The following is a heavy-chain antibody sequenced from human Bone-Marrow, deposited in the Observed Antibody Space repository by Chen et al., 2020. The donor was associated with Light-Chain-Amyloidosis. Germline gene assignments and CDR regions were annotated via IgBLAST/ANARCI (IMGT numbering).Heavy chain of an antibody. V-gene: IGHV1-69*01. D-gene: IGHD1-1*01. J-gene: IGHJ4*02. Sequence: QVQLVQSGTEVKQPGSSVKVSCRASGGGVSRNAITWVRQAPGQGLEWMGGIIPISGAVSYAQKFRGRVTITADESTSTAYMEVSSLTSDDTAVYYCARGPNLGPGHWGQGTLVTVSS. CDR1: GGGVSRNA. CDR2: IIPISGAV. CDR3: ARGPNLGPGH.